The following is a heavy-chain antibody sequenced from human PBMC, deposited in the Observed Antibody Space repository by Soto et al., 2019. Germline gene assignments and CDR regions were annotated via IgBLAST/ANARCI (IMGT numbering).Heavy chain of an antibody. Sequence: PGGSLKLSCAASGFTFSSYAMSWVRQAPGKGLEWVSTISTSGGSTYYADSVKGRFTISRDNAKNTLYLQMNSLRAEDSAVYYCARVAGVNGDYVNWFDPWGQGT. CDR1: GFTFSSYA. J-gene: IGHJ5*02. CDR3: ARVAGVNGDYVNWFDP. D-gene: IGHD4-17*01. V-gene: IGHV3-23*01. CDR2: ISTSGGST.